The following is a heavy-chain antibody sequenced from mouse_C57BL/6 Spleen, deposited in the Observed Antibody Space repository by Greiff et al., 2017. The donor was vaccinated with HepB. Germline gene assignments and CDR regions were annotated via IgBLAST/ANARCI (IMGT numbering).Heavy chain of an antibody. CDR3: ARDGVTTGFAY. Sequence: DVMLVESEGGLVQPGSSMKLSCTASGFTFSDYYMAWVRQVPEKGLEWVANINYDGSSTYYLDSLKSRFIISRDNAKNILYLQMSSLKSEDTATYYCARDGVTTGFAYWGQGTLVTVSA. J-gene: IGHJ3*01. D-gene: IGHD2-2*01. V-gene: IGHV5-16*01. CDR1: GFTFSDYY. CDR2: INYDGSST.